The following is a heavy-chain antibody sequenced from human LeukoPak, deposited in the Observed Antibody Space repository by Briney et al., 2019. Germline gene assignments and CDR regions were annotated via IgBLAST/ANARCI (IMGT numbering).Heavy chain of an antibody. CDR3: YGIVIGG. V-gene: IGHV3-7*01. CDR2: IKQDGSEK. D-gene: IGHD1-26*01. J-gene: IGHJ4*02. Sequence: GGSLRLSCVASGFTFSSHWMHWVRQAPGKGPEWVANIKQDGSEKYYADPVKGRFTISRDNAKTSLYLQMNSLRVEDTAVYSCYGIVIGGWGQGTLVSAPS. CDR1: GFTFSSHW.